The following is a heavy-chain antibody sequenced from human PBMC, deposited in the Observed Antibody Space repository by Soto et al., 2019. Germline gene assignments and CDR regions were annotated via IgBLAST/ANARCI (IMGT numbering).Heavy chain of an antibody. CDR2: INPSGGST. V-gene: IGHV1-46*01. D-gene: IGHD6-6*01. CDR1: GYTFTTYY. CDR3: ARDVGMASRPYLDY. Sequence: AASVKVSCKASGYTFTTYYMYWVRQAPGQGLEWMGIINPSGGSTSFAQKFQGRVTMTRDTSTSTVYMELISLTSEDTAVYYCARDVGMASRPYLDYWGQGTLVTVS. J-gene: IGHJ4*02.